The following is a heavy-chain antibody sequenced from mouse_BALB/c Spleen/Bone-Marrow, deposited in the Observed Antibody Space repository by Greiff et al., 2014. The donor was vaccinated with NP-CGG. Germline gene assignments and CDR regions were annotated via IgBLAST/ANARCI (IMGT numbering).Heavy chain of an antibody. J-gene: IGHJ4*01. D-gene: IGHD4-1*01. CDR3: ARWEYYAIDY. V-gene: IGHV14-3*02. CDR1: CFTFKDTY. Sequence: EVQLQESGAELVKPGASVKLSCTASCFTFKDTYMHWVKQRPGQGLEWIGRIDPANGNTKYDPKFKGKATIKADTSSNTAFLQLSSVTSEDTAVYYCARWEYYAIDYWGQGTSVTVSS. CDR2: IDPANGNT.